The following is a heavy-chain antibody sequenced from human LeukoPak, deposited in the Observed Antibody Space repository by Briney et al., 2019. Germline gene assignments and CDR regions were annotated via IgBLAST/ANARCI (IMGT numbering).Heavy chain of an antibody. CDR2: ISPSGSHK. D-gene: IGHD3-22*01. CDR1: GFIFSSYI. Sequence: TGGSLRLSCAASGFIFSSYIMNWVRQAPGKGLEWVSSISPSGSHKYYVDSVKSRFTISRDNAKNSVSLQMNSLRAEDTAVYYCARVSDSTPDEGSWGQGTLVTVSS. CDR3: ARVSDSTPDEGS. V-gene: IGHV3-21*01. J-gene: IGHJ5*01.